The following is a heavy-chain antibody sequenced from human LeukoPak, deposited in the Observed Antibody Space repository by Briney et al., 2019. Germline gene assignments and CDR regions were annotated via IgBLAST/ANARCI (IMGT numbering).Heavy chain of an antibody. Sequence: GGSLRLSCAASGFTFSGSAMHWVRQASGKGLEWVGRIRSKANSYATAYAASVKGRFTISRDDSKNTAYLQMNSLRAEDTAVYYCAKDGDGYDSPFDYWGQGTLVTVSS. D-gene: IGHD5-24*01. CDR2: IRSKANSYAT. J-gene: IGHJ4*02. V-gene: IGHV3-73*01. CDR1: GFTFSGSA. CDR3: AKDGDGYDSPFDY.